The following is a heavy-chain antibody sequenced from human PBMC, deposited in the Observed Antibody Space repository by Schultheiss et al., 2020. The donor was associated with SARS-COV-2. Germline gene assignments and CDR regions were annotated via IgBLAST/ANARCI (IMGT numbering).Heavy chain of an antibody. CDR1: GGSVSSGSYY. CDR2: IYTSGST. D-gene: IGHD3-10*01. J-gene: IGHJ6*02. V-gene: IGHV4-61*02. Sequence: SQTLSLTCTVSGGSVSSGSYYWSWIRQPAGKGLEWIGRIYTSGSTNYNPSLKSRVTMSVDTSKNQFSLKLSSVTAADTAVYYCARDNTYYGPMDVWGQGTTVTVSS. CDR3: ARDNTYYGPMDV.